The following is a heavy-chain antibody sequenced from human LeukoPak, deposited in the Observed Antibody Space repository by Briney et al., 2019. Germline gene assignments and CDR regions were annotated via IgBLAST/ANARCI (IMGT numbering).Heavy chain of an antibody. CDR1: GFTVSSNY. J-gene: IGHJ4*02. CDR3: ARARLPPEYSSSSWYFDY. CDR2: IYSGGST. Sequence: GGSLRLSCAASGFTVSSNYMSWVRQAPGKGLEWVSVIYSGGSTYYADSVKGRFTISRDNSKNTLYLQMNSLRAEDTAVYYCARARLPPEYSSSSWYFDYWGQGTLVTVSS. V-gene: IGHV3-66*02. D-gene: IGHD6-6*01.